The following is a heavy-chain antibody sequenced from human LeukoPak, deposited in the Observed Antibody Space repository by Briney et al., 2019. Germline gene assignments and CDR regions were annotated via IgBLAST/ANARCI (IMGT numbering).Heavy chain of an antibody. CDR3: ARTHASRDARWFDP. CDR2: INPNSGAT. CDR1: GYTFTGYY. J-gene: IGHJ5*02. V-gene: IGHV1-8*02. D-gene: IGHD2-2*01. Sequence: ASVKLSCKASGYTFTGYYMHWGRQATGQGLEWMGWINPNSGATGYAQKFQGRVTLTWNTSINTAYVEMSSLRSEDTAVYYCARTHASRDARWFDPWGQGTLVPVSS.